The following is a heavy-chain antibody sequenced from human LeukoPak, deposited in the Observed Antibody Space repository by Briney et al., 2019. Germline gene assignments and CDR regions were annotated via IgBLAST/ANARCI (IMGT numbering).Heavy chain of an antibody. CDR2: ISGSGGST. Sequence: GGSLRLSCAASGFTFSSYAMSWVRQAPGKGLEWVSAISGSGGSTYYADSVKGRFTISRDNSKNTLYLQMNSLRAEDTAVYYCAKVYSRFYYYYYYGMDVWGQGTTVTVSS. D-gene: IGHD6-13*01. V-gene: IGHV3-23*01. J-gene: IGHJ6*02. CDR1: GFTFSSYA. CDR3: AKVYSRFYYYYYYGMDV.